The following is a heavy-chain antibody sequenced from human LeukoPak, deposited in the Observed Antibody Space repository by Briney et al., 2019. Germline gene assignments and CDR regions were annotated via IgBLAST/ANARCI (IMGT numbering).Heavy chain of an antibody. J-gene: IGHJ4*02. D-gene: IGHD4-17*01. CDR1: GYTFASYG. CDR2: ISAYNGNT. Sequence: ASVKVSCKASGYTFASYGISWVRQAPGQGLEWMGWISAYNGNTNYAQKLQGRVTMTTDTSTSTAYMELSSLRSEDTAVYYCARVPRDYGDYGYFDYWGQGTLVTVSS. V-gene: IGHV1-18*01. CDR3: ARVPRDYGDYGYFDY.